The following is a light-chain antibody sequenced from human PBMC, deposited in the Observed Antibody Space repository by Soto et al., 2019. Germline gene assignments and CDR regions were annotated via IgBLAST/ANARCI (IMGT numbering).Light chain of an antibody. CDR2: DAS. Sequence: EIVLTQSPATLSLSPGERATLSCRASQTINNYLAWYQQKPGQAPRLLVYDASYRAIGIPARFSGSGSGTGFTLTISSREPQDLAVDYYQQRSDCPPPLTFGGGTKVEIK. J-gene: IGKJ4*01. CDR3: QQRSDCPPPLT. V-gene: IGKV3-11*01. CDR1: QTINNY.